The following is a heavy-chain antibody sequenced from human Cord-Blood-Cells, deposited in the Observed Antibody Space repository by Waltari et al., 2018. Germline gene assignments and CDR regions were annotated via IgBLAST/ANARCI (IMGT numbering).Heavy chain of an antibody. D-gene: IGHD6-13*01. J-gene: IGHJ4*02. Sequence: EVQLVESGGGLVKPGGSLRLSCAASGFTFSSYNMNWVRQAPGKGLEWGSSISTSSSYIYYAESVKGRVTISRDNAKNSLYLQRNSLRAEETAVYYCARDRDSSSWFDYWGQGTLVTVSS. CDR3: ARDRDSSSWFDY. V-gene: IGHV3-21*01. CDR2: ISTSSSYI. CDR1: GFTFSSYN.